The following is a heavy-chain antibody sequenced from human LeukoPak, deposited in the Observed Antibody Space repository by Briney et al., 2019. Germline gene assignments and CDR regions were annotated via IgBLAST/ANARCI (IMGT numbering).Heavy chain of an antibody. D-gene: IGHD2-21*01. V-gene: IGHV3-74*01. J-gene: IGHJ6*02. Sequence: GGSLRLSCAASGFSFSSHWMHWVRQAPGKGLVWVSRIKSDGTTTWYADSVKGRFTISRDNAKNTLSMQMNSLRGEDTAVYYCARHDRYSITRSYDYYPLDVWGPGTTVTVS. CDR1: GFSFSSHW. CDR3: ARHDRYSITRSYDYYPLDV. CDR2: IKSDGTTT.